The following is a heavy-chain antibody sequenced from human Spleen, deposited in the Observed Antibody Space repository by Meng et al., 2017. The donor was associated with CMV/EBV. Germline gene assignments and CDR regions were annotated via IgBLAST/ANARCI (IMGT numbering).Heavy chain of an antibody. V-gene: IGHV4-34*01. CDR2: INHYGSF. CDR3: ARGGNIVRSLALPFDY. J-gene: IGHJ4*02. Sequence: GGSLTDYDWSWIRQSPGNGLEWIGEINHYGSFNYTPSLRSRVTISRDKSQNTFSLKFSSVTAADTAVYYCARGGNIVRSLALPFDYWGQGTLVTVSS. D-gene: IGHD2-21*01. CDR1: GGSLTDYD.